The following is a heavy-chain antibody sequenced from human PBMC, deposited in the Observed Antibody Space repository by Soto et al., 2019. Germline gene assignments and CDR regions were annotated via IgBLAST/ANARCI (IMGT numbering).Heavy chain of an antibody. CDR2: FFSDAER. CDR3: ARMNADSGSHYYAMDV. D-gene: IGHD4-17*01. V-gene: IGHV2-26*03. Sequence: QVTLKESGPVLVKPTEPLTLTCTISGFSLSNGRMGVSWIRQPPGRALEWLVHFFSDAERCYSTSMQSRLTMSNDTSGTQVVLTMTNMDPQDTGTYFCARMNADSGSHYYAMDVWGPGTPVTVSS. J-gene: IGHJ6*02. CDR1: GFSLSNGRMG.